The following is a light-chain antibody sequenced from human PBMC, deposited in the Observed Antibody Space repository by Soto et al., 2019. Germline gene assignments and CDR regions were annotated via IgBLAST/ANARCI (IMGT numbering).Light chain of an antibody. J-gene: IGLJ2*01. CDR2: ANS. Sequence: QPVLTQPPSVSGAPGQRVTISCTGSSSNIGAGYEVHWFQQLPGTAPKLLIYANSNRPSGVPDRFSGPKSGTSASLAITGLQAEDEAHYYCQSYDSSLSVLFGGGTKLTVL. CDR1: SSNIGAGYE. V-gene: IGLV1-40*01. CDR3: QSYDSSLSVL.